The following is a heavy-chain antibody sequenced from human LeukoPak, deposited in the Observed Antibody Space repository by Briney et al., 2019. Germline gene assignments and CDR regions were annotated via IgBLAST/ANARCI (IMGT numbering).Heavy chain of an antibody. V-gene: IGHV4-59*01. CDR3: AREAFSSSAYFDY. CDR2: IDNSGST. Sequence: SETLSLTCTVSGASIRNYYWGWIRQPPGRGLEWIGYIDNSGSTNYSPSLKSRVSISIDVSKSQFSLQLSSVTAADTAVYYCAREAFSSSAYFDYWGRGTLVTVSS. CDR1: GASIRNYY. J-gene: IGHJ4*02. D-gene: IGHD6-13*01.